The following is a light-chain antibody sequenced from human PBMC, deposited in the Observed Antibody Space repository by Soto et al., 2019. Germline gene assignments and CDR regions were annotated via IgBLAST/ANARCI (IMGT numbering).Light chain of an antibody. CDR3: QQYNRDFT. J-gene: IGKJ3*01. Sequence: DIQMTQSPSTLSASVGDRVTITCRASQSISSWLAWYQQKPGKAPKLLIYKASSLESGVPSRFSGSGSGTEFTLTISSLQPDYFATYYCQQYNRDFTFGPGTKVDIK. CDR2: KAS. V-gene: IGKV1-5*03. CDR1: QSISSW.